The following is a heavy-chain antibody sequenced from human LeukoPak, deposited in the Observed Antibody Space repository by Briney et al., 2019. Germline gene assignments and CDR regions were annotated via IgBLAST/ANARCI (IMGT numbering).Heavy chain of an antibody. V-gene: IGHV4-34*01. D-gene: IGHD2-2*01. J-gene: IGHJ4*02. Sequence: PSETLSLTCAVYGGSFSVYYWSWIRQPPGKGLEWIGEINHSGSTNYNPSLKSRVTISVDTSKNQFSLKLSSVTAADTAVYYCARSYCSSTSCYLDYWGQGTLVTVSS. CDR1: GGSFSVYY. CDR3: ARSYCSSTSCYLDY. CDR2: INHSGST.